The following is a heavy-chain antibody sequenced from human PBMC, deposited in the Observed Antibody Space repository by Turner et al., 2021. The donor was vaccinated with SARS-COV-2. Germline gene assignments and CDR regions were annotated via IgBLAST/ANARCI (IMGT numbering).Heavy chain of an antibody. D-gene: IGHD3-3*01. Sequence: QVQLVQSGAEVKKPGASVKVSCKVSGDTLTELSMHWVRQAPGKGLEWMGGCGPEDGETIYAQKFQSRVTMTEDTSTDTAYMELSSLRSEDTAVYYCATLPSPHHDFWSGYYVFDPWGQGTLVTVSS. CDR2: CGPEDGET. CDR1: GDTLTELS. J-gene: IGHJ5*02. CDR3: ATLPSPHHDFWSGYYVFDP. V-gene: IGHV1-24*01.